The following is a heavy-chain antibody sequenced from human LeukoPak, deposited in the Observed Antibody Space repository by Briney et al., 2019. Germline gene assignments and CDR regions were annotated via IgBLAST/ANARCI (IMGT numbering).Heavy chain of an antibody. J-gene: IGHJ3*02. CDR2: ISGSGGST. V-gene: IGHV3-23*01. D-gene: IGHD3-3*01. Sequence: HPGGSLRLSCAASGFTFSSYAMSWARQAPGKGLECVSAISGSGGSTYYAHSVKGRFTISRDNSKNTLYLQMNSLRAEDTAVYYCANFNVLRFLEWLPPVDAFDIWGQGTMVTVSS. CDR1: GFTFSSYA. CDR3: ANFNVLRFLEWLPPVDAFDI.